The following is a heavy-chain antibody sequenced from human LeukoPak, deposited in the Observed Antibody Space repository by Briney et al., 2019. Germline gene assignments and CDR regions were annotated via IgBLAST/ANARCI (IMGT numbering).Heavy chain of an antibody. D-gene: IGHD6-13*01. V-gene: IGHV4-34*01. CDR1: GGSFSGYY. J-gene: IGHJ4*02. Sequence: SETLSLTCAVYGGSFSGYYWSWIRQPPGKGLEWIGEINHSGSTNYNPSLKSRVTISVDTSKNQFSLKLSSVTAADTAVYYCARLIRQQLPLFDYWGQGTLVTVSS. CDR3: ARLIRQQLPLFDY. CDR2: INHSGST.